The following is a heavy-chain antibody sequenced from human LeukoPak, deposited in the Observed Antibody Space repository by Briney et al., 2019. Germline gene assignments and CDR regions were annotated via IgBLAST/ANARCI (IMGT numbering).Heavy chain of an antibody. CDR1: GVSISSGGYY. J-gene: IGHJ4*02. D-gene: IGHD5-12*01. Sequence: PSETLSLTCTVSGVSISSGGYYWSWIRQHPGKGLEWIGYIYYSGSTYYNPFLKSRVTISVDTSKNQFSLKLSSVTAADTAVYYCAIIVLSGYVSDYWGQGTLVTVSS. CDR3: AIIVLSGYVSDY. V-gene: IGHV4-31*03. CDR2: IYYSGST.